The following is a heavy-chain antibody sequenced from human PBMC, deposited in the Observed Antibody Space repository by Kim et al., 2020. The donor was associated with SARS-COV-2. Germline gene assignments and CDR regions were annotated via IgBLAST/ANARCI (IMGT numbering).Heavy chain of an antibody. CDR2: VYYSGST. J-gene: IGHJ6*02. D-gene: IGHD3-16*01. CDR1: GGSISRNNYY. CDR3: PGGVQNYGMDV. Sequence: GSLRLSCTVSGGSISRNNYYWGWIRQPPGKGLEWIGSVYYSGSTYYNSSLKSRVTISVDTSKNQFSLKLSSVTAADTAVYYCPGGVQNYGMDVWGQGTTVTVSS. V-gene: IGHV4-39*01.